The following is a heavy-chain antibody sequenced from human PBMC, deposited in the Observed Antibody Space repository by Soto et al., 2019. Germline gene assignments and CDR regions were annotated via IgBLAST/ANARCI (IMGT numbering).Heavy chain of an antibody. CDR3: ARAFGPMFDY. J-gene: IGHJ4*01. Sequence: KSSETLSLTCTVSIGSISTYYWHWIRQPPGKGLEWIGSIHYDGSTKYNPSLKSRVSTSVDSSNNQFSLEVNSVTAADTAVYYCARAFGPMFDYWGHGILVTVSS. CDR1: IGSISTYY. V-gene: IGHV4-59*01. CDR2: IHYDGST. D-gene: IGHD3-3*01.